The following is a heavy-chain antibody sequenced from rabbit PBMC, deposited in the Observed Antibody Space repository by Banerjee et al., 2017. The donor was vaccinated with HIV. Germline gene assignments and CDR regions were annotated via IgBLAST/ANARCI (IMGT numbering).Heavy chain of an antibody. CDR2: IYGGSSGRT. D-gene: IGHD4-1*01. CDR3: VRDLAGVIGWNFDL. CDR1: GFTLSNYW. Sequence: QEQLEESGGDLVKPEGSLTLTCTASGFTLSNYWIYWVRQAPGKGLEWIACIYGGSSGRTYYASWATGRFTTSKTSSTTVTLQMTSLTAADTATYFCVRDLAGVIGWNFDLWGPGTLVTVS. J-gene: IGHJ4*01. V-gene: IGHV1S45*01.